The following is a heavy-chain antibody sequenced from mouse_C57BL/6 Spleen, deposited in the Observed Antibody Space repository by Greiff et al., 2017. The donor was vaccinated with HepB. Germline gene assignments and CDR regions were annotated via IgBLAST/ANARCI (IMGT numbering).Heavy chain of an antibody. CDR3: TRGVTTVVATRSYFDY. V-gene: IGHV1-15*01. J-gene: IGHJ2*01. CDR2: IDPETGGT. CDR1: GYTFTDYE. Sequence: VQLQQSGAELVRPGASVTLSCKASGYTFTDYEMHWVKQTPVHGLEWIGAIDPETGGTAYNQKFKGKAILTADKSSSTAYMELRSLTSEDSAVYYCTRGVTTVVATRSYFDYWGQGTTLTVSS. D-gene: IGHD1-1*01.